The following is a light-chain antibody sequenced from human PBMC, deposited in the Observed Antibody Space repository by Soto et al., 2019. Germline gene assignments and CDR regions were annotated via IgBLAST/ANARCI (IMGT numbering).Light chain of an antibody. V-gene: IGKV1-5*03. Sequence: DIQMTQSPSTLSASVGDRVTITCRASQNINNWLAWYQQKPGKAPKLLIYKASSLESGVPSRFSGSGSETEFALTISSLQPDDFATYYCQQYNNYSWTFGQGTKVEIK. CDR1: QNINNW. CDR2: KAS. CDR3: QQYNNYSWT. J-gene: IGKJ1*01.